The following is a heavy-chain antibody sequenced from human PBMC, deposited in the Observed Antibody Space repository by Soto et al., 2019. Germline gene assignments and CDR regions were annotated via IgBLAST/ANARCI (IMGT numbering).Heavy chain of an antibody. CDR1: GFTFSSYA. Sequence: EVQLLESGGGLVQPGGSLRLSCAASGFTFSSYAMSWVRQAPGKGLEWVSAISGSGGSTYYADSVKGRFTISRDNSKNTLYLQMNSLRAEDTAVYYCAKDLGDCSSTSCYMGFDYWGQGTLVTVSS. V-gene: IGHV3-23*01. CDR3: AKDLGDCSSTSCYMGFDY. D-gene: IGHD2-2*01. CDR2: ISGSGGST. J-gene: IGHJ4*02.